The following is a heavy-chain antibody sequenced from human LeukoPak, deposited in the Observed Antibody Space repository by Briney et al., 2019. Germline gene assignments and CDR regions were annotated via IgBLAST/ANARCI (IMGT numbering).Heavy chain of an antibody. Sequence: PGGSLRLSCAASGFTFSSYSMNWVRQAPGKGLEWVSSISSSSSYIYYADSVKGRFTISRDNAKNSLYLQMNSLRAEDTAVYYCARSYPQLAGTFDYWGQGTLVTVSS. CDR2: ISSSSSYI. CDR1: GFTFSSYS. CDR3: ARSYPQLAGTFDY. V-gene: IGHV3-21*01. J-gene: IGHJ4*02. D-gene: IGHD6-6*01.